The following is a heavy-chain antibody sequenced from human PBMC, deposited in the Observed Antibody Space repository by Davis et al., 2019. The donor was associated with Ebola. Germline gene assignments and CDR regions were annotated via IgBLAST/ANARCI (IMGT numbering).Heavy chain of an antibody. CDR1: GGSISSSSYY. CDR2: IYYSGST. J-gene: IGHJ5*02. Sequence: PSETLSLTCTVSGGSISSSSYYWGWIRQPPGKGLEWIGSIYYSGSTYYNPSLKSRVTISVDTSKNQFSLTLSSVTAADTAVYYCARPGGIAVAGDWFDPWGQGTLVTVSS. D-gene: IGHD6-19*01. CDR3: ARPGGIAVAGDWFDP. V-gene: IGHV4-39*01.